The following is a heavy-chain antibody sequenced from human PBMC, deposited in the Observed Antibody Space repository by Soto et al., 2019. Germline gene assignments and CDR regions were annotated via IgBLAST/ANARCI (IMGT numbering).Heavy chain of an antibody. D-gene: IGHD6-19*01. CDR2: INAGNGNT. CDR1: LYTFTMYA. Sequence: SVXVSFKSSLYTFTMYARHFLRQAAGQRLDGMGWINAGNGNTKYSQKFQGRVTITRDKSASTAYMELSSLRSEDTAVYYCARLRQLIAVDGKDSHNCLDTWGQGTLVTVSS. V-gene: IGHV1-3*01. CDR3: ARLRQLIAVDGKDSHNCLDT. J-gene: IGHJ5*02.